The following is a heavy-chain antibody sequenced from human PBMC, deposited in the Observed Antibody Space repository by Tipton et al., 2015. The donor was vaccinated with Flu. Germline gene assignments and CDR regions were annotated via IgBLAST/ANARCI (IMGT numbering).Heavy chain of an antibody. D-gene: IGHD4-11*01. Sequence: SLRLSCAASGFTFEDHVMHWVRQAPGKGLEWVSGISGDSGTIGYADSVQGRFTTSRDNAKNSLFLQMNSLRVEDTALYYCTRDTYRDNNYYYGMDVWGQGTTVTVSS. CDR3: TRDTYRDNNYYYGMDV. CDR2: ISGDSGTI. J-gene: IGHJ6*02. V-gene: IGHV3-9*01. CDR1: GFTFEDHV.